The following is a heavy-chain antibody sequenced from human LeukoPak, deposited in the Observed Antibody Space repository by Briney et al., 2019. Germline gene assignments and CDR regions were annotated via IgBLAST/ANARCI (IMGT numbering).Heavy chain of an antibody. CDR2: LSHRGNT. Sequence: SETLSHTCTVSGDSVSNDFYYWVWIRQPPGKGLEWVACLSHRGNTWYNPSLESRVTISVDTSKNRFSLNFNSVTAADTALYWCARHNAPRRVGFYLWGQGILVTVSS. V-gene: IGHV4-39*01. CDR1: GDSVSNDFYY. D-gene: IGHD2/OR15-2a*01. CDR3: ARHNAPRRVGFYL. J-gene: IGHJ4*02.